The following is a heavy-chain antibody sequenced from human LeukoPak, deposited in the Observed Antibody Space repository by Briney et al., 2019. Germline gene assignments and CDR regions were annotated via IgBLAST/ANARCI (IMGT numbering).Heavy chain of an antibody. CDR1: GFTVSRHY. J-gene: IGHJ4*02. CDR2: IYTGGST. Sequence: PGGSLRLSCAASGFTVSRHYMSWVRQAPGKGLEWVSVIYTGGSTYYADSVKGRFTISRDNSKNTLYLQMNSLRVEDTAVYYCARRCSSGDVTAADYWGQGTLVTVSS. D-gene: IGHD2-21*02. V-gene: IGHV3-66*02. CDR3: ARRCSSGDVTAADY.